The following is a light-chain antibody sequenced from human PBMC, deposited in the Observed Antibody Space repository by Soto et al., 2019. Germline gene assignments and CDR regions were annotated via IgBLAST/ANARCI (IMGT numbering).Light chain of an antibody. J-gene: IGKJ1*01. CDR3: QRRSNWPVT. Sequence: ESLLTQSPGNLFLSLGERATLSCRASQGVSSSLAWYQQKPGQAPRLLLYDASTRATGSSARFSCSGSGTDFTLTISSLEPEDFAVYYCQRRSNWPVTFGQGTKVDIK. V-gene: IGKV3-11*01. CDR2: DAS. CDR1: QGVSSS.